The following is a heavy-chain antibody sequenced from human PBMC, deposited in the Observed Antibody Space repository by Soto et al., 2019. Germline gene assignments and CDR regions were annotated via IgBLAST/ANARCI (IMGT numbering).Heavy chain of an antibody. D-gene: IGHD4-17*01. Sequence: QVQLVESGGGVVQPGRSLRLSCAASGFTFSTYGEHWVRQAPGKGLEWVAVISSDGSEKYYAGSVKGRFSISRDNSKSTLYLQMDSLRAEDSAVYYGEKGAVTTSLYYFDYWGQGTLVTVSS. CDR3: EKGAVTTSLYYFDY. CDR2: ISSDGSEK. CDR1: GFTFSTYG. J-gene: IGHJ4*02. V-gene: IGHV3-30*18.